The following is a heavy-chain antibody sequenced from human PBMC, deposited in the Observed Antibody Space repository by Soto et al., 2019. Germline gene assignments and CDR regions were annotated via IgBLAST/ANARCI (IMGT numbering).Heavy chain of an antibody. D-gene: IGHD3-16*01. CDR2: IYYNEAT. Sequence: QVQLQESGPGLVKPSETLSLTCTVSGGSIKNSNFYWAWIRQPPGKGLEWIATIYYNEATQYNPSLKSRVTISVDPSKNQFSLKVTSVTAADKAVYYCAREQMGTTSYGGKYWGQGTQVTVSS. V-gene: IGHV4-39*02. J-gene: IGHJ4*02. CDR1: GGSIKNSNFY. CDR3: AREQMGTTSYGGKY.